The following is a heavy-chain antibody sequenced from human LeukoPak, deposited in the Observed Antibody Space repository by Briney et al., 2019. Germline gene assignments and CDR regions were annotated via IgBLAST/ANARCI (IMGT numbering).Heavy chain of an antibody. CDR2: IKQDGSEK. D-gene: IGHD1-26*01. CDR3: ARDSLGGGYYLHTPLDY. V-gene: IGHV3-7*01. CDR1: GFTFITYE. J-gene: IGHJ4*02. Sequence: GGSLRLSCGASGFTFITYELNWVRQAPGKGLEWVANIKQDGSEKYYVDSVKGRFTISRDNAKNSLYLQMNSLRAEDTAVYYCARDSLGGGYYLHTPLDYWGQGTLVTVSS.